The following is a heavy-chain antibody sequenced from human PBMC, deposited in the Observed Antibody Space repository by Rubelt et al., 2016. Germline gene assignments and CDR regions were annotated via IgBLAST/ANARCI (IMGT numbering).Heavy chain of an antibody. D-gene: IGHD4-17*01. Sequence: NWVRQAPGKGLEWVAYISGTGNVIYYADSVKGRFTTFRDTAKNSLYLQMNSLRAEDTATYYCAKDRFDTATTPDYWGRGTLVTVSS. CDR3: AKDRFDTATTPDY. CDR2: ISGTGNVI. J-gene: IGHJ4*02. V-gene: IGHV3-48*01.